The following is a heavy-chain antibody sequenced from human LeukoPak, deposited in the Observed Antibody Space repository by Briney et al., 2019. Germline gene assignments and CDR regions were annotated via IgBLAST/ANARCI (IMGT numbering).Heavy chain of an antibody. V-gene: IGHV1-18*01. Sequence: ASVKVSCKASGYTFTSYGISWVRQAPGQGLEWMGWISAYNGNTNYAQKLQGRVTMTTDTSTSTAYMELRSLRSDDTAVYYCARDNGVVAAAGPLDHWGQGTLVTVSS. CDR3: ARDNGVVAAAGPLDH. J-gene: IGHJ4*02. D-gene: IGHD6-13*01. CDR2: ISAYNGNT. CDR1: GYTFTSYG.